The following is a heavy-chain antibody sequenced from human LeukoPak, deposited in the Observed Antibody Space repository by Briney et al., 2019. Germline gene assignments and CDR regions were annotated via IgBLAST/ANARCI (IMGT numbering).Heavy chain of an antibody. CDR2: VSSGFHA. D-gene: IGHD5-18*01. J-gene: IGHJ4*02. Sequence: GGSLRLSCTASGFTLGSHDMPWVRQIPGQGLEWVAAVSSGFHAFFADSVQGRFTVSREDARNSLYLQMNSLRAGDTAVYYCVREARGYHYTYFDYWGQGTLVTVSS. CDR1: GFTLGSHD. CDR3: VREARGYHYTYFDY. V-gene: IGHV3-13*01.